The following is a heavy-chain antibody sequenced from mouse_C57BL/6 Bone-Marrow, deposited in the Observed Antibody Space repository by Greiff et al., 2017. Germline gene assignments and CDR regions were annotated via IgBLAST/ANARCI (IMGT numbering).Heavy chain of an antibody. Sequence: QVQLQQPGAELVKPGASVKMSCKASGYTFTSYWITWVKQRPGQGLEWIGDIYPTSGRTNYNEKFKGKAILTVDTSSNTAYMQLSSLTSEDSAVFSGARSGPLGRSFDYWGQGTTLTVSS. V-gene: IGHV1-55*01. D-gene: IGHD4-1*01. CDR3: ARSGPLGRSFDY. J-gene: IGHJ2*01. CDR2: IYPTSGRT. CDR1: GYTFTSYW.